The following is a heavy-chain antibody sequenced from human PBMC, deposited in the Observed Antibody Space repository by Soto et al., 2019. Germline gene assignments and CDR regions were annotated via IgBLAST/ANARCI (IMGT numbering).Heavy chain of an antibody. J-gene: IGHJ4*02. Sequence: SVKVSCKASGGTFSSYTISWVRQAPGQGLEWMGRIIPILGIANYAQKFQGRVTITADKSTSTAYMELSSLRAEDTAVYYCARDKRDLRFLEWSYYFDYWGQGTLVTVSS. CDR2: IIPILGIA. D-gene: IGHD3-3*01. V-gene: IGHV1-69*04. CDR3: ARDKRDLRFLEWSYYFDY. CDR1: GGTFSSYT.